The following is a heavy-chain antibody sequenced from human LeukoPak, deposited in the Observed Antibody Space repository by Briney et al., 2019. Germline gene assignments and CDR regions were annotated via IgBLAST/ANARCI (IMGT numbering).Heavy chain of an antibody. CDR3: ARDLTHRRNYDSSGYQIVPAF. V-gene: IGHV1-69*13. D-gene: IGHD3-22*01. Sequence: SVKVSCKASGYTFTGYYMHWVRQAPGQGLEWMGGIIPIFGTANYAQKFQGRVTITADEFTSTAYMELSSLRSEDTAVYYCARDLTHRRNYDSSGYQIVPAFWGQGTLVTVSP. CDR1: GYTFTGYY. CDR2: IIPIFGTA. J-gene: IGHJ4*02.